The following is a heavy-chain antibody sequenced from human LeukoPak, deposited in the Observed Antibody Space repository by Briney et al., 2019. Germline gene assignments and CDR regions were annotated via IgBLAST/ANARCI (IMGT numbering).Heavy chain of an antibody. D-gene: IGHD2/OR15-2a*01. CDR2: ISDIGSI. J-gene: IGHJ4*02. V-gene: IGHV4-59*08. Sequence: PSETLSLTCTVSGGSISSYYWSWLRQPPGKGLGWIAYISDIGSINYNPSLKSRVTISLDTSKNQFSLKLSSVTAADTAVYYCAGHHPRNTVDFWGQGTLVTVSS. CDR1: GGSISSYY. CDR3: AGHHPRNTVDF.